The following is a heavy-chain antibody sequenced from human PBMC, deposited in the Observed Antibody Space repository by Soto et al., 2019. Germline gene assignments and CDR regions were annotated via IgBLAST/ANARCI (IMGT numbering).Heavy chain of an antibody. D-gene: IGHD3-16*01. CDR1: GGSVSGDKNY. J-gene: IGHJ3*01. CDR3: ATSPRFAFDF. V-gene: IGHV4-61*01. CDR2: ISYSGAT. Sequence: QVQLQESGPGLVKPSETLSLTCSVSGGSVSGDKNYWSWIRQSPGKGLEWIGFISYSGATIYNPSRKRRLTISVDRSKNQFSLRLSSVNASDTALYYCATSPRFAFDFWGQGTTVIVSS.